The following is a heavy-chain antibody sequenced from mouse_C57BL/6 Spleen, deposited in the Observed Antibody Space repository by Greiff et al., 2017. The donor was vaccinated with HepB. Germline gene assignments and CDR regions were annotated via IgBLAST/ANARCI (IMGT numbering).Heavy chain of an antibody. Sequence: VKLQQSGSELVRPGASVTLSCKASGYTFTDYEMHWVKQTPVHGLEWIGAIDPETGGTAYNQKFKGKAILTADKSSSTAYMELRSLTSEDSAVYYCTDGYHWYFDVWGTGTTVTVSS. CDR1: GYTFTDYE. CDR2: IDPETGGT. V-gene: IGHV1-15*01. D-gene: IGHD2-3*01. J-gene: IGHJ1*03. CDR3: TDGYHWYFDV.